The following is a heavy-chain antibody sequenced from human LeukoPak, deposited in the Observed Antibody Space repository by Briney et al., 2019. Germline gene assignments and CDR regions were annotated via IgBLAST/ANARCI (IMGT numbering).Heavy chain of an antibody. CDR3: ARSPLWFGGENYFDY. Sequence: ASVKVSCKASGYTFTGYYMHWVRQAPGQGLEWMGWINPNSGGTNYAQKFQGRVTMTRDTSISTAYMELSRLRSDDTAVYYCARSPLWFGGENYFDYWGQGTLVTVSS. J-gene: IGHJ4*02. V-gene: IGHV1-2*02. D-gene: IGHD3-10*01. CDR1: GYTFTGYY. CDR2: INPNSGGT.